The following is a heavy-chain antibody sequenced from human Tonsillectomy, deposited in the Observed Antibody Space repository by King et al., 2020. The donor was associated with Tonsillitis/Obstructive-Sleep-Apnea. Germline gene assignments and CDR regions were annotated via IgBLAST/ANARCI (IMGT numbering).Heavy chain of an antibody. CDR2: IWYDGSSE. D-gene: IGHD1-26*01. V-gene: IGHV3-33*01. Sequence: ESGGGVVQPGRSLKLSCIASGFTFSTYGMHWVRQAPGKGLEWVTIIWYDGSSESYADSVKGRSTISRDNSKNTLYLQMNSLRAEDTAVYYCARDRGDYYYMDVWGKGTTVTVSS. CDR1: GFTFSTYG. J-gene: IGHJ6*03. CDR3: ARDRGDYYYMDV.